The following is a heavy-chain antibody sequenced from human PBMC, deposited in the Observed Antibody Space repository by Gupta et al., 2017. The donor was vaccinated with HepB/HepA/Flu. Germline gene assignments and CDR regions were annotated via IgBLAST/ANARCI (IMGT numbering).Heavy chain of an antibody. CDR2: IYYDGST. CDR1: GGSISSSNYY. D-gene: IGHD1-14*01. CDR3: AIQPQGRKFYFDY. J-gene: IGHJ4*02. Sequence: QLQLQESGPGLVKPSETLSLTCTVSGGSISSSNYYWGWIRQPPGKGLEWIGNIYYDGSTYYNPSLRSRVTISADTSNNQFSLKLISVTAADTAVYYCAIQPQGRKFYFDYWGQGTLVPVSS. V-gene: IGHV4-39*01.